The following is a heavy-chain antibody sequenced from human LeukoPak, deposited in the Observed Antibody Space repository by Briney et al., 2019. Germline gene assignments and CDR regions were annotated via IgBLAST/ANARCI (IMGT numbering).Heavy chain of an antibody. J-gene: IGHJ3*02. Sequence: GGSLRLSCAASGFTFSSYSMNWVRQAPGKGLEWVSGINWNGGSTGYADSVKGRFTISRDNAKNSLYLQMNSLRAEDTALYYCARDIGYWRAFDIWGQGTMVTVSS. CDR3: ARDIGYWRAFDI. CDR1: GFTFSSYS. V-gene: IGHV3-20*04. D-gene: IGHD2-15*01. CDR2: INWNGGST.